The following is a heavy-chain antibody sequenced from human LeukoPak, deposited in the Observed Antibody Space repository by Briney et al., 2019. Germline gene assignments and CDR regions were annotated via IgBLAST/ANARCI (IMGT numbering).Heavy chain of an antibody. CDR3: ATNYYDSSGYYDAFDI. CDR2: FDPEDGET. Sequence: GASVKVSCKVSGYTLTELSMHWVRQAPGKGLEWMGGFDPEDGETVYAQKFQGRVTMTEDTSTDTACMELSSLRSEDTAVYYCATNYYDSSGYYDAFDIWGQGTMVTVSS. J-gene: IGHJ3*02. V-gene: IGHV1-24*01. D-gene: IGHD3-22*01. CDR1: GYTLTELS.